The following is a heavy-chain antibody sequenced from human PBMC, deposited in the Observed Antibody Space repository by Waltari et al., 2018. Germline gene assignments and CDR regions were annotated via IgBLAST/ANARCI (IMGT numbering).Heavy chain of an antibody. D-gene: IGHD3-10*01. CDR3: ARGRVFYGSGSYFGY. J-gene: IGHJ4*02. CDR2: ISRSRTI. V-gene: IGHV3-48*01. Sequence: EVQLVESGGGLVQPGGSLRLSCAASGFTFSSYSMNWVRQAPGKGQGWVSYISRSRTIYYADSGKGRFTISRDNAKNSLYRQMNSLRAEDTAVYYCARGRVFYGSGSYFGYWGQGTLVTVSS. CDR1: GFTFSSYS.